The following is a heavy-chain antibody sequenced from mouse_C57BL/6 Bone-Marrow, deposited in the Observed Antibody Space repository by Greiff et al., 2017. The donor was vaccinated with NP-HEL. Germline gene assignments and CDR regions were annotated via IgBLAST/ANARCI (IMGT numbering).Heavy chain of an antibody. CDR2: IYPSSGYT. CDR1: GYTFTSYW. Sequence: VQLQESGAELAKPGASVNLSCKASGYTFTSYWMHWVKQRPGQGLEWIGYIYPSSGYTKYNQKFKDKATLTADKSSSTAYMQPSSLTYEDSAVYYCAIFYYDYSYAMDYWGQGTSVTVSS. V-gene: IGHV1-7*01. CDR3: AIFYYDYSYAMDY. J-gene: IGHJ4*01. D-gene: IGHD2-4*01.